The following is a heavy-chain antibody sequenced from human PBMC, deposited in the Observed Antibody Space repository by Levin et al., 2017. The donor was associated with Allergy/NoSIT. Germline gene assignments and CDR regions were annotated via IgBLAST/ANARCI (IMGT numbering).Heavy chain of an antibody. Sequence: SETLSLTCSVSGDSISRGFYYWSWIRQPAGEGLEWIGRIYVTGSTTYSPSLKSRVTISLDRSKDQVSFKINSVTAADTAVYYCARDLEGFSGYKPYSYMDVWGKGTTVTVSS. D-gene: IGHD5-12*01. V-gene: IGHV4-61*02. CDR2: IYVTGST. J-gene: IGHJ6*03. CDR3: ARDLEGFSGYKPYSYMDV. CDR1: GDSISRGFYY.